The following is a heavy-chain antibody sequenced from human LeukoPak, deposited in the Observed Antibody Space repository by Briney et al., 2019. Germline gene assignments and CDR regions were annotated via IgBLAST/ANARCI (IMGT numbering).Heavy chain of an antibody. CDR2: INPNSGGT. Sequence: ASVTVSCKASGYTFTGYYMHWVRQAPGQGLEWMGWINPNSGGTNYAQKFQGRVTMTRDTSISTAYMELCRLRSDDTAVYYCARVGGSNDYKSRYYYYGMDVWGQGTTVTVSS. D-gene: IGHD4-11*01. CDR1: GYTFTGYY. J-gene: IGHJ6*02. CDR3: ARVGGSNDYKSRYYYYGMDV. V-gene: IGHV1-2*02.